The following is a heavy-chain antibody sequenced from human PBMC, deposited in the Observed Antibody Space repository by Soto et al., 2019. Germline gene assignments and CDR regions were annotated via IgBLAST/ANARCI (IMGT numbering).Heavy chain of an antibody. CDR3: AHIVVAGLGYYFDY. V-gene: IGHV2-5*02. Sequence: QITLKESGPTLVKPTQTLTLTCTFSGFSLSRTRMAVGWIRQPPGKALEWLALIYWDDDKRYSPFLKSRLTINKDTSKNQVVLTMSNMDPVDTARYYCAHIVVAGLGYYFDYWGQGTLVTVSS. J-gene: IGHJ4*02. CDR1: GFSLSRTRMA. D-gene: IGHD6-19*01. CDR2: IYWDDDK.